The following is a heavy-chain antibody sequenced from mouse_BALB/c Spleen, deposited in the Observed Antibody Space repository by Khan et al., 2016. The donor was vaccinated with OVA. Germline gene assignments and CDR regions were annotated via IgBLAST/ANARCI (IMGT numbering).Heavy chain of an antibody. CDR2: INTNTGEP. CDR1: GYTFTNYG. Sequence: QIQLVQSGPELKKPGETVKISCKASGYTFTNYGINWVKQAPGKGLKWMGWINTNTGEPTYAEEFKGRFAFSLETSASTAYLQLNNLKNEDTATYLGARGYYDGSNSWFAYGGQGTLVTVSA. CDR3: ARGYYDGSNSWFAY. V-gene: IGHV9-3*02. J-gene: IGHJ3*01. D-gene: IGHD1-1*01.